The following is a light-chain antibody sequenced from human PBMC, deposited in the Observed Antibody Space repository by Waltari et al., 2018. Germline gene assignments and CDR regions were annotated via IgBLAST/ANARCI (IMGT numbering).Light chain of an antibody. CDR3: QQGNSLPPT. CDR2: DAS. CDR1: QAISRW. J-gene: IGKJ1*01. V-gene: IGKV1-12*01. Sequence: DIQTTQSPSSVSASVRDRVTITCRASQAISRWLAWYQQKPGNSPNLLIYDASKLQSGVPSRFSGSGSGTDFTLTISSLRPEDSATYYCQQGNSLPPTFGQGTKVEIK.